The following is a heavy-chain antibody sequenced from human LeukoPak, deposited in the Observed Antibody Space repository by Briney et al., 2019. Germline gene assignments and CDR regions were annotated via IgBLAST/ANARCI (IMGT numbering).Heavy chain of an antibody. V-gene: IGHV4-34*01. CDR2: INHSGST. J-gene: IGHJ4*02. CDR3: ARILGYCSGGSCRDY. Sequence: SETLSLTCAVYGGSFSGYYWSWIRQPPGKGLEWIGEINHSGSTNYNPSLKSRVTISVDTSKNQFSLKLSSVTAADTAVYYCARILGYCSGGSCRDYWGQETLVTVSS. D-gene: IGHD2-15*01. CDR1: GGSFSGYY.